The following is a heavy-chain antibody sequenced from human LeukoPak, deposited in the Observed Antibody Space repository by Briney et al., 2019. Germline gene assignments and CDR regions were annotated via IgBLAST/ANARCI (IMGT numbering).Heavy chain of an antibody. CDR2: INWNGGST. CDR3: ARDIRGIQLWLAEFDY. V-gene: IGHV3-20*04. Sequence: GGSLRLSCAASAFTFSSYAMSWVRQAPGKGLEWVSGINWNGGSTGYADSVKGRFTISRDNAKNSLYLQMNSLRAEDTALYYCARDIRGIQLWLAEFDYWGQGTLVTVSS. D-gene: IGHD5-18*01. J-gene: IGHJ4*02. CDR1: AFTFSSYA.